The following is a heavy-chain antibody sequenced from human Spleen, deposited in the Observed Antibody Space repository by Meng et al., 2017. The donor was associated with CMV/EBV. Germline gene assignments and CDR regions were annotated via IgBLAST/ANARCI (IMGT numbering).Heavy chain of an antibody. CDR3: ARGRLRSDY. J-gene: IGHJ4*02. CDR1: GFTFSSYA. Sequence: GSLRLSCAASGFTFSSYAMSWIRQPPGKGLEWIGEINHSGSTNYNPSLKSRVTISVDTSKNQFSLKLSSVTAADTAVYYCARGRLRSDYWGQGTLVTVSS. V-gene: IGHV4-34*01. CDR2: INHSGST. D-gene: IGHD3-3*01.